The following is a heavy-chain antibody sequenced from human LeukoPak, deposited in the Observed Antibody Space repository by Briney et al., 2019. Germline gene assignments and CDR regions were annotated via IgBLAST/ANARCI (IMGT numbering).Heavy chain of an antibody. CDR2: VCPNDYDT. CDR3: ARHEDSSLSDPFDI. V-gene: IGHV5-51*01. Sequence: GEALKISCKTSGYSFTNHWIGWVRQMPGKGLEWMGIVCPNDYDTRYSPSFPGRVTISADKSIGTAYLQWSSLRASDTAMYYCARHEDSSLSDPFDIWGQGTLVTVSS. J-gene: IGHJ3*02. CDR1: GYSFTNHW. D-gene: IGHD6-6*01.